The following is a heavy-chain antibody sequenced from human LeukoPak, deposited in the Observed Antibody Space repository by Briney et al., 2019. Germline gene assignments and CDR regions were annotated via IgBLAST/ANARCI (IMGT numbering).Heavy chain of an antibody. V-gene: IGHV1-2*02. CDR3: ARDPSSVTLYFFDY. J-gene: IGHJ4*02. Sequence: ASVKVSRKASGYTFRGNYIHWLRQAPGQGLEWMGWIDANNGDTKSAQKFQGRVTMSRDTSISTAYMDLSLSPDDAAVYYCARDPSSVTLYFFDYWGQGTLVTVSS. D-gene: IGHD4-11*01. CDR2: IDANNGDT. CDR1: GYTFRGNY.